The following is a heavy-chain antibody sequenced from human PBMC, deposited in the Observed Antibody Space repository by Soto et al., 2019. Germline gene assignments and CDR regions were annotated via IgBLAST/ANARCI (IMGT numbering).Heavy chain of an antibody. CDR3: ARLYYDYV. J-gene: IGHJ6*02. CDR1: GFDFSTYS. D-gene: IGHD3-3*01. Sequence: QLVESGGGSVQPGGSLRLACKASGFDFSTYSMNWVRQAPGKGLEWIAYVSLDSDTVHYADSVKGRFTISRDDPENSLFLQMNSLRDEDTATHYCARLYYDYVWGQGTTVTVSS. V-gene: IGHV3-48*02. CDR2: VSLDSDTV.